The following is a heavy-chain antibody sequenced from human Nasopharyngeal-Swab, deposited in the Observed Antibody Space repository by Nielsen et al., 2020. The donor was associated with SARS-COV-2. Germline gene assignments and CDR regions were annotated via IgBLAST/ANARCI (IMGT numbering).Heavy chain of an antibody. CDR2: IYSRGST. V-gene: IGHV4-39*07. J-gene: IGHJ5*02. Sequence: WIRQPPGKGLEWIGSIYSRGSTYYNPSLKSRVTMSVDKSKKQFSLKLNSVTAADTAVYYCARGQDVLVVGGISWFDPWGQGTLVTVSS. D-gene: IGHD2-8*02. CDR3: ARGQDVLVVGGISWFDP.